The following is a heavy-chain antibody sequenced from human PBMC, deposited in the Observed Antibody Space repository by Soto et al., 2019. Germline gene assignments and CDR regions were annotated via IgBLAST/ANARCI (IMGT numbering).Heavy chain of an antibody. CDR2: ISSSGSTI. J-gene: IGHJ3*02. V-gene: IGHV3-48*03. CDR1: GFTFSSYE. D-gene: IGHD1-26*01. Sequence: GGSLRLSCAASGFTFSSYEMNWVRQAPGKGLEWVSYISSSGSTIYYADSEKGRFTISRDNAKNSLYLQMNSLRAEDTAVYYCARGASIVGATRGGAFDIWGQGTMVTVSS. CDR3: ARGASIVGATRGGAFDI.